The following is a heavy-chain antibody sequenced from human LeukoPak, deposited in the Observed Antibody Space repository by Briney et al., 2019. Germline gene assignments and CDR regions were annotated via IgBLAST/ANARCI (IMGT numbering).Heavy chain of an antibody. CDR1: GFTFDDYA. V-gene: IGHV3-9*01. CDR2: ISWNSGSI. Sequence: GGSLRLSCAASGFTFDDYAMHWVRQAPGKGLEWVSGISWNSGSIGYADSVKGRFTISRDNAKNSLYLQMNSLRAEDTALYYCAKGIRGIVVMRYFDYWGQGTLVTVSS. J-gene: IGHJ4*02. D-gene: IGHD1-26*01. CDR3: AKGIRGIVVMRYFDY.